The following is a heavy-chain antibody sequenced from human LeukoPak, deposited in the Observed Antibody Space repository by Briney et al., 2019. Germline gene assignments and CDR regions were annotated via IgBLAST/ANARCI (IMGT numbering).Heavy chain of an antibody. CDR1: GYTFTVYY. J-gene: IGHJ5*02. V-gene: IGHV1-2*02. CDR3: ARESPPGDSSGSATWFDP. CDR2: INPNSGGA. Sequence: ASVTVSCKASGYTFTVYYMHWVRQAPGQGLEWMGWINPNSGGANYAQKFQGRVTMTRDTSISTAYMELSRLRSDDTAVYYCARESPPGDSSGSATWFDPWGQGTLVTVSS. D-gene: IGHD3-22*01.